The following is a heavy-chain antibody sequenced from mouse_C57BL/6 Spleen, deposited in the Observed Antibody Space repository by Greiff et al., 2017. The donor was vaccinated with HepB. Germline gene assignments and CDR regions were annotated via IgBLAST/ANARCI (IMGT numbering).Heavy chain of an antibody. V-gene: IGHV1-18*01. CDR3: ARRGDYSNAYWYFDV. D-gene: IGHD2-5*01. CDR1: GYTFTDYN. J-gene: IGHJ1*03. Sequence: VQLQQSGPELVKPGASVKIPCKASGYTFTDYNMDWVKQSHGKSLEWIGDINPTNGGTIYNQKFKGKATLTVDKSSSTAYMELRSLTSEDTAVYYCARRGDYSNAYWYFDVWGTGTTVTVSS. CDR2: INPTNGGT.